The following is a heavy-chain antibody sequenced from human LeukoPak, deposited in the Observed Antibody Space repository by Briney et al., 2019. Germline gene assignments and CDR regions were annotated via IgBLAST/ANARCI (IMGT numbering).Heavy chain of an antibody. CDR3: ARLRLRHYDSSGYYQGPGWYFDV. Sequence: PSETLSLTCTVSGGSISSSSYYWGWIRQPPGKGLEWIGSIYYSGSTYYNPSLKSRVTISVDTSKNQFSLKLSSVTAADTAVYYCARLRLRHYDSSGYYQGPGWYFDVWGRGTLVSVSS. V-gene: IGHV4-39*07. D-gene: IGHD3-22*01. CDR2: IYYSGST. J-gene: IGHJ2*01. CDR1: GGSISSSSYY.